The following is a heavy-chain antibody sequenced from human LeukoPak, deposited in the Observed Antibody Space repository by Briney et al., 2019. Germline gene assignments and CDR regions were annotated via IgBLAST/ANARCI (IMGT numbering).Heavy chain of an antibody. Sequence: GESLKISRKGSGYTFTSYWIAWVRQMPGKGPEWMGTIYPGDSDTRYSPSSQGQVTISADKSISTAYLQWSSLKASDTAMYYCARHPAGSWSHFHYWGQGTLVTVSS. CDR3: ARHPAGSWSHFHY. D-gene: IGHD6-13*01. V-gene: IGHV5-51*01. J-gene: IGHJ4*02. CDR1: GYTFTSYW. CDR2: IYPGDSDT.